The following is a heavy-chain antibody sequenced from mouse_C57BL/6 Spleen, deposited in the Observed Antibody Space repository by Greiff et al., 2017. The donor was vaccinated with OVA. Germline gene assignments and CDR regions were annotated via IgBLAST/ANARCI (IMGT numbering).Heavy chain of an antibody. CDR2: IDPSDSYT. J-gene: IGHJ4*01. Sequence: QVQLQQPGAELVRPGTSVKLSCKASGYTFTSYWMHWVKQRPGQGLEWIGVIDPSDSYTNYNQKFKGKATLTVDTSSSTAYMQLSSLTSEDSAVYYSASKEFITTEVNAMDYWGQGTSVTVSS. D-gene: IGHD1-1*01. CDR1: GYTFTSYW. CDR3: ASKEFITTEVNAMDY. V-gene: IGHV1-59*01.